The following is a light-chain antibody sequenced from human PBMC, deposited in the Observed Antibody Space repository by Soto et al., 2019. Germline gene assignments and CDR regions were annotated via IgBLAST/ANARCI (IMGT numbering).Light chain of an antibody. CDR2: GNN. V-gene: IGLV1-44*01. Sequence: QSVLTQPPSASGTPGQTITISCSGGSSNIGINTVSWYEHLPGTAPRLLIYGNNQRPSGVPDRFSGSKSGTSASLAISGLQSEDEAHYYCAAWDDSLSGPVFGGGTKLTVL. J-gene: IGLJ2*01. CDR3: AAWDDSLSGPV. CDR1: SSNIGINT.